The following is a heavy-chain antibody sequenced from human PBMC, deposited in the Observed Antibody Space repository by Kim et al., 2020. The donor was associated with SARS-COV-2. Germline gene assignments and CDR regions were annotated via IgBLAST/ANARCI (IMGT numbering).Heavy chain of an antibody. CDR1: GGSLSSHY. CDR3: ARTFYDSGTYYFYFDS. V-gene: IGHV4-59*08. J-gene: IGHJ4*02. D-gene: IGHD3-10*01. Sequence: SETLSLTCTVSGGSLSSHYWSWIRQAPGKGLEWIGYICDSGSTTYNPSLRSRVTISVDMSENQLSLWLNSVTAADTAVYYCARTFYDSGTYYFYFDSWGQGTLVTVSS. CDR2: ICDSGST.